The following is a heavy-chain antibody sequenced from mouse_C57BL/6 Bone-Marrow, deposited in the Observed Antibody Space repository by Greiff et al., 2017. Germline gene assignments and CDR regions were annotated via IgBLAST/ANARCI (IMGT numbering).Heavy chain of an antibody. CDR3: ARDPYYGNYVAFAY. CDR2: ISDGGSYT. J-gene: IGHJ3*01. Sequence: DVKLQESGGGLVKPGGSLKLSCAASGFTFSSYAMSWVRQTPEKRLEWVATISDGGSYTYYPDNVKGRFTISRDNAKNNLYLQMSHLKSEDTAMYYCARDPYYGNYVAFAYWGQGTLVTVSA. D-gene: IGHD2-10*01. CDR1: GFTFSSYA. V-gene: IGHV5-4*01.